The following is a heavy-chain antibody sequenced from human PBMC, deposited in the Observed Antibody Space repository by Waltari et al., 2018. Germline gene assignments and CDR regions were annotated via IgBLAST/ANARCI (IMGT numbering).Heavy chain of an antibody. V-gene: IGHV1-69*01. CDR2: IIPIFGTA. Sequence: QVQLVQSGAEVKKPGSSVKVSCKASGGTFSSYAISWVRQAPGQGLEWMGGIIPIFGTANYAQKFQGRVTITADESTSTDYMELSSLRSEETAVYYCARDWVVVDHNWFDPWGQGTLVTVSS. CDR1: GGTFSSYA. J-gene: IGHJ5*02. CDR3: ARDWVVVDHNWFDP. D-gene: IGHD3-22*01.